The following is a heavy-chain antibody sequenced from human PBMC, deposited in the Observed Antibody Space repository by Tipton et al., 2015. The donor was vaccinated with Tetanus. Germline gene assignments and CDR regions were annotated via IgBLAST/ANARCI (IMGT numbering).Heavy chain of an antibody. D-gene: IGHD4-23*01. CDR3: ARDGSYGGTLISDY. CDR1: GFIFSSYT. J-gene: IGHJ4*02. CDR2: ISSTSSYI. V-gene: IGHV3-21*01. Sequence: SLRLSCPVSGFIFSSYTMNWVRQAPGKGLEWVSSISSTSSYIYYADSVKGRFTISRDNAKNSLFLQMNSLSAEDTAVYYCARDGSYGGTLISDYWGQGTQVTVSS.